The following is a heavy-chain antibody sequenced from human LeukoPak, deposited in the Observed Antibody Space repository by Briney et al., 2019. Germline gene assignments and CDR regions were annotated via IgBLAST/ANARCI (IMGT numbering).Heavy chain of an antibody. CDR2: ISSNGGST. CDR3: ARRLYVYVYGLDY. CDR1: GFIFSDYG. Sequence: PGGSLRLSCAASGFIFSDYGMHWVRQAPGKGLEYVSVISSNGGSTYYANSVKGRFTISRDNSKNTLYLQMGSLRAEDMAVYYCARRLYVYVYGLDYWGQGTLVTVSS. J-gene: IGHJ4*02. V-gene: IGHV3-64*01. D-gene: IGHD3-16*01.